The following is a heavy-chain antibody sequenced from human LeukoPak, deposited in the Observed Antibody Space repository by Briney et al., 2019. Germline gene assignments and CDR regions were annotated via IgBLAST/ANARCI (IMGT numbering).Heavy chain of an antibody. CDR2: ISSTSSAI. CDR3: ARVIGSYGDSAY. V-gene: IGHV3-48*04. J-gene: IGHJ4*02. Sequence: PGGSLRLSCAASGFTFRSYSMNWVRQAPGKGLEWLSYISSTSSAIYYAASLKGRFTISRDNAKNSLYLQMDSLRAEDTAVYYCARVIGSYGDSAYWGQGTLVTVSS. CDR1: GFTFRSYS. D-gene: IGHD3-16*01.